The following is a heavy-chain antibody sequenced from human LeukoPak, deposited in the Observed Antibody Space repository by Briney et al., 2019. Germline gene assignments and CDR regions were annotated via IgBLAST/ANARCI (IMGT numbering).Heavy chain of an antibody. J-gene: IGHJ6*02. CDR3: ARQSSTDYYYYGLDV. D-gene: IGHD1-1*01. CDR1: GDRVSSNSAA. CDR2: TYYRSKWHY. V-gene: IGHV6-1*01. Sequence: SQNLSLTCAISGDRVSSNSAAWNWIRQSPSRGLEWLGRTYYRSKWHYDYAESVKRRITVNPDTSKNQFSLQLNSVTPEDTAVYYCARQSSTDYYYYGLDVWGQGTTVAVSS.